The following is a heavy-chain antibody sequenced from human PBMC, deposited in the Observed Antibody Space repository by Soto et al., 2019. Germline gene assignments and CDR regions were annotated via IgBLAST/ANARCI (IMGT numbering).Heavy chain of an antibody. CDR3: ARGPILPGATSWLDP. J-gene: IGHJ5*02. CDR1: GGIFSSFS. Sequence: QVQLVQSGAEVKTPGSSVEVSCKASGGIFSSFSITWVRQVPGHGLEWMGGIIPMTGTPNYAEKFQGRLTVTAEACTRTAYLLLSSLNSEDTAVYYCARGPILPGATSWLDPWGQGTVVIVSS. V-gene: IGHV1-69*01. D-gene: IGHD2-2*01. CDR2: IIPMTGTP.